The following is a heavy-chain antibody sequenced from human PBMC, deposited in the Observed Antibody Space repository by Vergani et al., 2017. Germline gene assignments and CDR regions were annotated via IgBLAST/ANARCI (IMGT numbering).Heavy chain of an antibody. CDR2: LNPNSGGT. CDR3: ARVGTSSNRDYFDY. J-gene: IGHJ4*02. Sequence: QVQLVQSGAEVKKPGASVKVSCKASGYTFTDYFMHWVRQAPGQGLEWMGWLNPNSGGTNYAQKFQGRVTRTRDTSISTAYMELSNLRSDDTAEYYCARVGTSSNRDYFDYWGQGTLVTVSS. D-gene: IGHD2-2*01. V-gene: IGHV1-2*02. CDR1: GYTFTDYF.